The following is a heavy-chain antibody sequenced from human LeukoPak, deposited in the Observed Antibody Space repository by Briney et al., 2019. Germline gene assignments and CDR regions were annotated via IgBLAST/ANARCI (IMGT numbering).Heavy chain of an antibody. CDR2: IYYSGST. J-gene: IGHJ4*02. CDR1: GGSISSSSYY. D-gene: IGHD3-10*01. Sequence: SETLSLTCTVSGGSISSSSYYWGWIRQPPGKGLEWIGSIYYSGSTYYNPSLKSRVTISVDTSKNQFSLKLSSVTAADTAVYYCARRRGYYYGSGSFRLRAQIDYWGQGTLVTVSS. CDR3: ARRRGYYYGSGSFRLRAQIDY. V-gene: IGHV4-39*01.